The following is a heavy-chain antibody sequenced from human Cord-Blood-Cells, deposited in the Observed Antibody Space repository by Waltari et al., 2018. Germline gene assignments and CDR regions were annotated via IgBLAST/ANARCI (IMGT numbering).Heavy chain of an antibody. CDR1: GFTFSSYG. J-gene: IGHJ4*02. V-gene: IGHV3-30*02. Sequence: QVQLVESGGGVVQPGGCLRLSCAASGFTFSSYGMHWVRQAPGKGLEWVAFIRYDGSNKYYADSVKGRFTISRDNSKNTLYLQMNSLRAEDTAVYYCAKGGSSNDYWGQGTLVTVSS. CDR3: AKGGSSNDY. D-gene: IGHD6-6*01. CDR2: IRYDGSNK.